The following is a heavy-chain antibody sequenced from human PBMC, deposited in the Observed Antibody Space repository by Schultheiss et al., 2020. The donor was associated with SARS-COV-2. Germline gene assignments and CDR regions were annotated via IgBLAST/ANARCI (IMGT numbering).Heavy chain of an antibody. CDR2: IYTSGST. Sequence: SQTLSLTCTVSGYSISSGYYWGWIRQPPGKGLEWIGSIYTSGSTNYNPSLKSRVTISVDTSKNQFSLKLSSVTAADTAVYYCARSESPSWYFDLWGRGTLVTVSS. CDR3: ARSESPSWYFDL. J-gene: IGHJ2*01. V-gene: IGHV4-38-2*02. CDR1: GYSISSGYY.